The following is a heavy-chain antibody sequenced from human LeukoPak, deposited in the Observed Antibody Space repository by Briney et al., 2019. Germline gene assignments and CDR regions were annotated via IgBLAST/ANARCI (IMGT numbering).Heavy chain of an antibody. CDR2: INPSSGDT. J-gene: IGHJ4*02. CDR1: GYTFSDYY. CDR3: ARDVHDYGGNSGFDY. D-gene: IGHD4-23*01. Sequence: ASVKAPCKASGYTFSDYYMHWVRQAPGQGLEWMGWINPSSGDTNYAQKFQGRVTMTRDTSISTAYMELSWLRADDAAIYYCARDVHDYGGNSGFDYWGQGSLVIVSS. V-gene: IGHV1-2*02.